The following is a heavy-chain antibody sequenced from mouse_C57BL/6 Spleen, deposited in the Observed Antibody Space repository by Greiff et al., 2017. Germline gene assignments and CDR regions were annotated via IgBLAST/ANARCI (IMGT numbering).Heavy chain of an antibody. J-gene: IGHJ4*01. V-gene: IGHV3-6*01. CDR3: AREELVYYYARDD. Sequence: EVQLQESGPGLVKPSQSLSLTCSVTGYSITSGYYWNWIRQFPGNKLEWMGYISYDGSNNYNPSLKNRISITRDTSKNQFFLKLNSVTTEDTATYYCAREELVYYYARDDWGQGTSVTVSS. CDR1: GYSITSGYY. CDR2: ISYDGSN. D-gene: IGHD4-1*01.